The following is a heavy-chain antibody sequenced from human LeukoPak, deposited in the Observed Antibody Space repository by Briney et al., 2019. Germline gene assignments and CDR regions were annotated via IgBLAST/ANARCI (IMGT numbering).Heavy chain of an antibody. D-gene: IGHD3-3*01. Sequence: SETLSLTCTVSGGSISGNYWSWLRQPPGKGLEWIGIYYSGNTDYSPSLKSRVTISVDTSKNQFSLKLSSVTAADTAVYYCARLGGPLRFLEWSRGLDVWGQGTTVTVSS. CDR1: GGSISGNY. CDR2: IYYSGNT. J-gene: IGHJ6*02. CDR3: ARLGGPLRFLEWSRGLDV. V-gene: IGHV4-59*12.